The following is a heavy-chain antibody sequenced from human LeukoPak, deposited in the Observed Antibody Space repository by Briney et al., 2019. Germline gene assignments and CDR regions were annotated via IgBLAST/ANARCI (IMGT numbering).Heavy chain of an antibody. V-gene: IGHV1-18*01. CDR2: ISAYNGNT. J-gene: IGHJ4*02. CDR3: ARGAYYDFWSDFDY. Sequence: ASVKVSCKTSGYTFTSYDINWVRQAPGQGLEWMGRISAYNGNTNYAQKLQGRVTMTTDTSTSTAYMELRSLRSDDTAVYYCARGAYYDFWSDFDYWGQGTLVTVSS. CDR1: GYTFTSYD. D-gene: IGHD3-3*01.